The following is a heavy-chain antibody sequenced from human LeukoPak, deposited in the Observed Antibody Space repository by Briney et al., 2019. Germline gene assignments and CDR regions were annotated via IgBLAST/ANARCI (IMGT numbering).Heavy chain of an antibody. Sequence: SVKVSCKASGGSLSNYGINWVRQPPGQGLEWMGRIIPILGIANYAQKFQGRVTIIADKSTGTTYMDLSSLRSEDTAVYYCARANVSSGYLFDIWGQGTMVTVSS. V-gene: IGHV1-69*04. CDR2: IIPILGIA. CDR3: ARANVSSGYLFDI. J-gene: IGHJ3*02. D-gene: IGHD3-22*01. CDR1: GGSLSNYG.